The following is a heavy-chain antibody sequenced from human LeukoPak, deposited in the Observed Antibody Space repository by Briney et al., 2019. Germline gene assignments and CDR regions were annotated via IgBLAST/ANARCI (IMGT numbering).Heavy chain of an antibody. J-gene: IGHJ3*02. CDR3: ARQGGDHDAFDI. CDR2: IYYSGST. D-gene: IGHD2-21*02. Sequence: SETLSLTCTVSGGSISSSSYYWGWIRQPPGKGLEWIGSIYYSGSTYHNPSLKSRVTISVDTSKNQFSLKLSSVTAADTAVYYCARQGGDHDAFDIWGQGTMVTVSS. CDR1: GGSISSSSYY. V-gene: IGHV4-39*01.